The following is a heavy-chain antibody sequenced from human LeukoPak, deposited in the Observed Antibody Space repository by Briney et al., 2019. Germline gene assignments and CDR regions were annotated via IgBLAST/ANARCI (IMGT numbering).Heavy chain of an antibody. V-gene: IGHV3-9*01. D-gene: IGHD6-19*01. J-gene: IGHJ4*02. CDR1: GFTFRNYW. CDR3: AKDVSGWYALDY. Sequence: GGSLRLSCAASGFTFRNYWMHWVRQAPGKGLEWVSGISWNSGSIGYADSVKGRFTISRDNAKNSLYLQMNSLRAEDTALYYCAKDVSGWYALDYWGQGTLVTVSS. CDR2: ISWNSGSI.